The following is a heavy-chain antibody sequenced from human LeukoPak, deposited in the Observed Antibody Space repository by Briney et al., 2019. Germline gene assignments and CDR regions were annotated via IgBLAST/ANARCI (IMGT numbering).Heavy chain of an antibody. V-gene: IGHV3-66*01. Sequence: GGSLRLSCAASGFTVSSNYMSWVRQAPGKGLEWVSLIFTGDNTYYADSVKGRFTISRDNSKNTLYLQMNSLRAEDTAVYYCAREVYSSSWPYFYGMDVWGQGTAVTVSS. CDR2: IFTGDNT. D-gene: IGHD6-13*01. CDR1: GFTVSSNY. J-gene: IGHJ6*02. CDR3: AREVYSSSWPYFYGMDV.